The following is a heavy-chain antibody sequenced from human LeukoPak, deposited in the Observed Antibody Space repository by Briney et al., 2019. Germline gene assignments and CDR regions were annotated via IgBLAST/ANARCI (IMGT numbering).Heavy chain of an antibody. CDR1: GYSISSGYY. CDR3: ARDFYYYDSSGCSGWYFDL. D-gene: IGHD3-22*01. CDR2: IYHSGST. J-gene: IGHJ2*01. Sequence: SETLSPTCAVSGYSISSGYYWGWIRPPPGKGLEWIGSIYHSGSTYYNPSLKSRVTISVDTSKNQFSLKLSSVTAADTAVFYCARDFYYYDSSGCSGWYFDLWGRGTLVTVSS. V-gene: IGHV4-38-2*02.